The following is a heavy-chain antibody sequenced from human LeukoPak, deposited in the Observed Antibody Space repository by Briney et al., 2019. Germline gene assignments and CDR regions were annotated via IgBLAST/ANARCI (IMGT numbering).Heavy chain of an antibody. CDR3: AREFGHNRWYFDY. CDR1: GFTFRTYS. V-gene: IGHV3-30*03. Sequence: GGSLRLSCAASGFTFRTYSVHWVRQAPGKGLEWVTVVSADGRTQLYSDSVKGRFTISRDNSLNTLHLQMNSLRTEDTAVYYCAREFGHNRWYFDYWGQGALVTVSS. D-gene: IGHD5-24*01. CDR2: VSADGRTQ. J-gene: IGHJ4*02.